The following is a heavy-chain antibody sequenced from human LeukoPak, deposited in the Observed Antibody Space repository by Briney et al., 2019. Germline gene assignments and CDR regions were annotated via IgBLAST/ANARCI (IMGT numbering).Heavy chain of an antibody. CDR1: GFTFSGSP. CDR2: IRGKRDNYAT. D-gene: IGHD2-8*02. J-gene: IGHJ4*02. Sequence: GGSLRLSCAASGFTFSGSPIHWVRQASGKGLEWVGRIRGKRDNYATIYAASVEGRFTISRDDSQNTAYLQMNSLKTEDTAVYYCLATGGFDYWGQGTLVTVSS. V-gene: IGHV3-73*01. CDR3: LATGGFDY.